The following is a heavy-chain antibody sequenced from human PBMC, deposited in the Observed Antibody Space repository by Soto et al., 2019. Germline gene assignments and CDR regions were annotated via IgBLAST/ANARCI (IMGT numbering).Heavy chain of an antibody. CDR3: ARLGIGWEFPFDY. CDR1: GGSVSNDAYY. D-gene: IGHD1-26*01. CDR2: IYHSGST. V-gene: IGHV4-61*08. Sequence: QVQLQESGPGLVKPSETLSLTCIVSGGSVSNDAYYWSWIRQPPGKGLEWIGYIYHSGSTYYNPPLKSRVTISADTSANQFSLKASSVTAADTAVYYCARLGIGWEFPFDYWGQGTLVNVSS. J-gene: IGHJ4*02.